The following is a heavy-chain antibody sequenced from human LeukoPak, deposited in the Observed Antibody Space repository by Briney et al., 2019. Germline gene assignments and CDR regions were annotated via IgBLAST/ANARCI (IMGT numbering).Heavy chain of an antibody. CDR3: AKLRSWPWYIDY. V-gene: IGHV3-23*01. CDR2: IGTSDGNT. J-gene: IGHJ4*02. CDR1: GFTFSSHA. Sequence: GGSLRLSCAASGFTFSSHAMSWVRQAPGKGLEWVSTIGTSDGNTQYADSGKGRFTISRDNSESTLYMQMNRLRAEDTAVCYCAKLRSWPWYIDYWGQGTLVTVSS.